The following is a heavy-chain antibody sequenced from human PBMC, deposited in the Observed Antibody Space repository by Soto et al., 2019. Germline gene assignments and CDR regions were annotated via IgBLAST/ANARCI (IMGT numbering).Heavy chain of an antibody. Sequence: QVQLVQAGAEVKKPGSSVKVSCKASGGTFSSYAISWVRQAPGQGLEWMGGIIPIFGTANYAQKFQGRVTITADDAACTADMELSSLRSQDTAVYYCAKKRPSGPNDYWGQGTLVTVSS. D-gene: IGHD3-10*01. CDR1: GGTFSSYA. V-gene: IGHV1-69*12. CDR3: AKKRPSGPNDY. J-gene: IGHJ4*02. CDR2: IIPIFGTA.